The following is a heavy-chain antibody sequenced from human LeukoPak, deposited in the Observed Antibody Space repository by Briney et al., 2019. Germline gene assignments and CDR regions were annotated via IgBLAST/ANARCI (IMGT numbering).Heavy chain of an antibody. CDR2: LYSDGNT. V-gene: IGHV3-53*01. CDR3: ARGVEPLAANTLAY. J-gene: IGHJ4*02. D-gene: IGHD1-14*01. Sequence: SGGSLRLSCAASGFTVITNHMTWVRQAPGKGLEWVSVLYSDGNTKYADSVQGRFTISRDNSKNTLYLEMNSLSPDDTAVYYCARGVEPLAANTLAYWGQGTLVTVSS. CDR1: GFTVITNH.